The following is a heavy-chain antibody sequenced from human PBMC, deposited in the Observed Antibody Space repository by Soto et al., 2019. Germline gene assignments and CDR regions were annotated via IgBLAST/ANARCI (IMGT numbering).Heavy chain of an antibody. J-gene: IGHJ4*02. D-gene: IGHD3-10*01. CDR2: MNPNSGNT. CDR3: ARVFMVRGVPYFDY. Sequence: ASVKVSCKASGYTFTSYDINWVRQATGQGLEWMGWMNPNSGNTGYAQKFQGRVTMTRNTSISTAYMELSSLRSEDTAVYYCARVFMVRGVPYFDYWGQGTLVTVS. CDR1: GYTFTSYD. V-gene: IGHV1-8*01.